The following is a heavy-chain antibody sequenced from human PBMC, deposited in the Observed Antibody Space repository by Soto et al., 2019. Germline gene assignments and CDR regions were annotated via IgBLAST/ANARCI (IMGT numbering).Heavy chain of an antibody. J-gene: IGHJ4*02. CDR1: GGTFSSYT. Sequence: QVQLVQSGTEVKKPGSSVKVSCKASGGTFSSYTINWVRQAPGQGLEWMGGIIPIFGTANYAQKFQGRVTFTADTSTSTAFMELSSLRSNDTAVYYCSRAAIAAAGTNDWGQGTLVTVSS. CDR3: SRAAIAAAGTND. V-gene: IGHV1-69*06. D-gene: IGHD6-13*01. CDR2: IIPIFGTA.